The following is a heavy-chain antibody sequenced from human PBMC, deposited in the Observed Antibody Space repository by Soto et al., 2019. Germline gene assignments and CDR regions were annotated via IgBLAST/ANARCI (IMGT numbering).Heavy chain of an antibody. Sequence: QVQLQESGPRLVQPSETLSLTCSVSGGSVSSDSYYWSWIRQPPGAGLEWIGYIYFSGTTTYNPSLESRVTILVDSSKNQFSLKLSSVTAADTAVYYCARSPDSGDYVDYWGQGTLVAVSS. J-gene: IGHJ4*02. CDR1: GGSVSSDSYY. V-gene: IGHV4-61*01. D-gene: IGHD4-17*01. CDR3: ARSPDSGDYVDY. CDR2: IYFSGTT.